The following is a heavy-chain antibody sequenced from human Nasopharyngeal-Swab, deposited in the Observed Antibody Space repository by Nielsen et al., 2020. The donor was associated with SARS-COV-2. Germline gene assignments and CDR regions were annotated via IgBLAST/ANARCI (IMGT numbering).Heavy chain of an antibody. Sequence: GESLKISCAASGFTFSSYSMNWVRQAPGKGLEWVSSISSSSSYIYYADSVKGRFTISRENAKNSLYLQMNSLRAEDTAVYYCARDSGSYLTISDAFDIWGQGTMVTVSS. CDR1: GFTFSSYS. D-gene: IGHD1-26*01. CDR3: ARDSGSYLTISDAFDI. V-gene: IGHV3-21*01. J-gene: IGHJ3*02. CDR2: ISSSSSYI.